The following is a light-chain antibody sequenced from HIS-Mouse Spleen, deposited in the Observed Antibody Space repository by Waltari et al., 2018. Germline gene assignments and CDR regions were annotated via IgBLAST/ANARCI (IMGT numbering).Light chain of an antibody. CDR1: SSDVGSYNL. V-gene: IGLV2-23*01. CDR3: CSYAGSSTWV. CDR2: EGS. J-gene: IGLJ3*02. Sequence: QSALTQPASLSRSPGQSITISCTGTSSDVGSYNLVSWYQQHPGKAPKLMIYEGSKRPSGGSNRFSGAKSGNTASLTISGLQAEDEADYYCCSYAGSSTWVFGGGTKLTVL.